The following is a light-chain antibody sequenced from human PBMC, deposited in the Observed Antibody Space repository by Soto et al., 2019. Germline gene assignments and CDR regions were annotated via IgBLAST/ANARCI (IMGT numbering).Light chain of an antibody. CDR1: QSVSSSS. V-gene: IGKV3-20*01. Sequence: DTLSFSSGERANLSCRDSQSVSSSSFAWYQQKPGQAPRLLIYGTSNRATGIPDRFSGSGSGTDFSLTISSLEPGDLAVYYCTQSASSPRTFGQGT. CDR2: GTS. CDR3: TQSASSPRT. J-gene: IGKJ1*01.